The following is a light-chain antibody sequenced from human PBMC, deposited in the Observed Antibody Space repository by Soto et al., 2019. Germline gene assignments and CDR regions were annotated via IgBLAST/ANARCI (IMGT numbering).Light chain of an antibody. J-gene: IGLJ1*01. V-gene: IGLV1-44*01. CDR1: SSTIGSNT. Sequence: VPPQPSTASGNPGNSVPMPCSGSSSTIGSNTVNWYQQLPGPAPKLLIYSNNQRPSGVPDRFSGSKSGTSASLAISGLQSEDEADYYCAAWDDSLNGYVFGTGTKVTVL. CDR2: SNN. CDR3: AAWDDSLNGYV.